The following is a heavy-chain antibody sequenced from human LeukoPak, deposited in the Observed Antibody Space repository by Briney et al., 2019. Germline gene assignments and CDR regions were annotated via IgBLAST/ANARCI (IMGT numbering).Heavy chain of an antibody. D-gene: IGHD5/OR15-5a*01. J-gene: IGHJ4*02. Sequence: PSETLSLTCAVSGGSITSSNWWTWVRQPPGKRLEWIGEIYHSGSTNYNPSLKSRVTISVDKSNNQFSLRLNSVTAADTAVYYCARGDGVYVYWGQGTLVTVSS. CDR2: IYHSGST. CDR3: ARGDGVYVY. V-gene: IGHV4-4*02. CDR1: GGSITSSNW.